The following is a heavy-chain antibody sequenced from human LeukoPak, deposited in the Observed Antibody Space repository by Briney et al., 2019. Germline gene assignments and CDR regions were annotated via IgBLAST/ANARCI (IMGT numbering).Heavy chain of an antibody. D-gene: IGHD3-22*01. J-gene: IGHJ4*02. Sequence: PSETLSLTCAVYGGSFSGYYWSWIRQPPGKGLEWIGEINHSGSTNYNPSLKSRVTISVDTSMSQFSLKLSSVTAADTAVYYCARGGGSRVTMKPIDYWGQGTLVTVSS. CDR1: GGSFSGYY. CDR3: ARGGGSRVTMKPIDY. CDR2: INHSGST. V-gene: IGHV4-34*01.